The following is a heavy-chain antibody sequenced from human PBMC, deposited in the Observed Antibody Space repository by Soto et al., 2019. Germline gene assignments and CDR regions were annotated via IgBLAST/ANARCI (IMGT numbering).Heavy chain of an antibody. CDR2: ISYDGSNK. CDR3: ARDKHDYGDYWWYFDY. V-gene: IGHV3-30-3*01. Sequence: QVQLVESGGGVVQPGRSLRLSCAASGFTFSSYAMHWVRQAPGKGLEWVAVISYDGSNKYYADSVKGRFTISRDNSKNTLYLQMSGLRAEDTAVYYCARDKHDYGDYWWYFDYWGQGTLVTVSS. D-gene: IGHD4-17*01. CDR1: GFTFSSYA. J-gene: IGHJ4*02.